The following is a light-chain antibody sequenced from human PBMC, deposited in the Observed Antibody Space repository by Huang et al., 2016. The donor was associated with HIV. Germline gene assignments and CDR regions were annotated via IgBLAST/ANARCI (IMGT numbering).Light chain of an antibody. V-gene: IGKV3-15*01. J-gene: IGKJ1*01. Sequence: EIVMTQSPATLSVSPGDRVTLSCRASQRVSNNLAWYQQRPGQAPRLLIYGSSTRAAGVPVRFSGSGSGTDFTLTITGLQVEDLGVYFCQQYSNWPRTFGQGTKV. CDR3: QQYSNWPRT. CDR2: GSS. CDR1: QRVSNN.